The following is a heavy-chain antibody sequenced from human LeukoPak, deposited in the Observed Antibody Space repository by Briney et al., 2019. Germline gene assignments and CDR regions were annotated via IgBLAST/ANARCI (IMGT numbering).Heavy chain of an antibody. J-gene: IGHJ6*04. CDR1: GGSISSGDYY. Sequence: SETLSLTCTVSGGSISSGDYYWSWIRQPPGKGLEWIGYIYYSGSTYYNPSLKSRVTISVDTSKNQFSLKLSSVTAADTAVYYCARCSTSSYYYYGMDVWGKGTTVTVSS. CDR2: IYYSGST. V-gene: IGHV4-30-4*01. CDR3: ARCSTSSYYYYGMDV. D-gene: IGHD2-2*01.